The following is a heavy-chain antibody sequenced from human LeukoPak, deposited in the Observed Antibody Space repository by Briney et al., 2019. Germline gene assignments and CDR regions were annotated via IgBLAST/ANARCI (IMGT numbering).Heavy chain of an antibody. CDR1: GFTFSSYS. Sequence: PGGSLRLSCAASGFTFSSYSMNWVRQAPGKGLEWVSSISSSSSCIYYADSVKGRFTISRDNAKNSLYLQMNSLRAEDTAVYYCARAFGIHDAFDIWGQGTMVTVSS. J-gene: IGHJ3*02. CDR2: ISSSSSCI. D-gene: IGHD3-10*01. V-gene: IGHV3-21*01. CDR3: ARAFGIHDAFDI.